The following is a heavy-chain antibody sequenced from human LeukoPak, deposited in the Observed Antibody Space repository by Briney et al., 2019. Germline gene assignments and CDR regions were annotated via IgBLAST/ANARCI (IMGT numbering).Heavy chain of an antibody. J-gene: IGHJ1*01. V-gene: IGHV3-23*01. CDR3: AKDSSSSGYYHHDH. CDR1: GFSFSSYS. Sequence: GGSLRVSRAASGFSFSSYSMNWVRQAPGKGLEWVSGISGGSGGSTYHADSVKGRFTISRDNSKNTLYLQMNSLRAEDTAVYYCAKDSSSSGYYHHDHWGQGTLVTVSS. D-gene: IGHD3-22*01. CDR2: ISGGSGGST.